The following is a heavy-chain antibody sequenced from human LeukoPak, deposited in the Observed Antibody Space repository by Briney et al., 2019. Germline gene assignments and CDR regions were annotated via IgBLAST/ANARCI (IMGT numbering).Heavy chain of an antibody. Sequence: PGGSLRLSCAASGFTFSNAWMSWVRQAPGKGLEGVGRIKSKTDGGTTDYAAPVKGRFTISRDDSKNTLYLQMNSLKTEDTAVYYCTTGYCSRTSCYYFGYWGQGTLVTVSS. J-gene: IGHJ4*02. CDR1: GFTFSNAW. CDR2: IKSKTDGGTT. CDR3: TTGYCSRTSCYYFGY. V-gene: IGHV3-15*01. D-gene: IGHD2-2*01.